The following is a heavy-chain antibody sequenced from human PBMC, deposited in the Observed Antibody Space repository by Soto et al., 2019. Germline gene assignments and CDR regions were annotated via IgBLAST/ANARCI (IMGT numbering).Heavy chain of an antibody. CDR3: ARDSGNTIFGVVIGS. D-gene: IGHD3-3*01. CDR2: ISAYNGNT. J-gene: IGHJ5*02. V-gene: IGHV1-18*01. CDR1: GYTFTSYG. Sequence: ASVKVSCKASGYTFTSYGISWVRQAPGQGLEWMGWISAYNGNTNYAQKLQGRVTMITDTSTSTAYMELRSLRSDDAAVYYCARDSGNTIFGVVIGSWGQGTLVTVSS.